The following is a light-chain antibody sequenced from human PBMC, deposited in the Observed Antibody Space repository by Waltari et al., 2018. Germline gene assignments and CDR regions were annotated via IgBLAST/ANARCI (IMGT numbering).Light chain of an antibody. Sequence: DIKMTQSPSSLSASVGDTVTITCQANQSVRRYLNWLQQRTAEVPNLLIYTASNLQGGVPSRFSGSGCGTDFTLTNDNLQPEDFATYYCQQSDGIPFTFGQGT. CDR2: TAS. J-gene: IGKJ2*01. CDR1: QSVRRY. CDR3: QQSDGIPFT. V-gene: IGKV1-39*01.